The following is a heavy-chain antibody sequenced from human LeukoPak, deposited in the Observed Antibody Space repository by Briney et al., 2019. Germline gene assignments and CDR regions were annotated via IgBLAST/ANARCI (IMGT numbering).Heavy chain of an antibody. CDR3: ARVDYDFWSGYDY. J-gene: IGHJ4*02. CDR2: ISGSGSTI. D-gene: IGHD3-3*01. Sequence: GGSLRLSCAASGFTFSSYAMSWVRQAPGKGLEWVSAISGSGSTIYYADSVKGRFTISRDNAKNSLYLQMNSLRAEDTAVYYCARVDYDFWSGYDYWGQGTLVTVSS. CDR1: GFTFSSYA. V-gene: IGHV3-23*01.